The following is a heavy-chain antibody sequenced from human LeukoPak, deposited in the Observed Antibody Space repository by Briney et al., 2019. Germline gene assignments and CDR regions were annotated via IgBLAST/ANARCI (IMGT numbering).Heavy chain of an antibody. D-gene: IGHD2-2*01. J-gene: IGHJ4*02. Sequence: GGSLRLSCAASGFTFSTYEMNWVRQAPGKGLEWIAYIGSSGINIYYGEYVKGRFTISRDNAKNSLYLQMNSLRAEDTAVYYCARGALGYCNSINCPQLDYWGQGALITVSS. CDR3: ARGALGYCNSINCPQLDY. CDR1: GFTFSTYE. CDR2: IGSSGINI. V-gene: IGHV3-48*03.